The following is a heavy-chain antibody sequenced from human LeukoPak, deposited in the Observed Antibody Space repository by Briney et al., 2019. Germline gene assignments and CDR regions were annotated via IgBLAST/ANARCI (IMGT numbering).Heavy chain of an antibody. V-gene: IGHV4-30-4*08. CDR1: GASINTADYY. CDR2: ISYSGTP. Sequence: SQTLSLTCNVSGASINTADYYWTWIRQPPGKGLEWIGHISYSGTPYYNPSLNSRVTISLDTSKNQFSLKLNSVTAADTAMYYCARDRYGDFEDYWGHGTLVTVSS. D-gene: IGHD4-17*01. J-gene: IGHJ4*01. CDR3: ARDRYGDFEDY.